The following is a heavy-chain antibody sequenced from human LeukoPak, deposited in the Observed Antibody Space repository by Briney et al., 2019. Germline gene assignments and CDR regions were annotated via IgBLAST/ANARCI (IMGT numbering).Heavy chain of an antibody. D-gene: IGHD2-21*02. V-gene: IGHV3-30*18. CDR1: GLTFSSYG. Sequence: GGSLRLSCAASGLTFSSYGMHWVRQAPGKGLEWGAVISYDGSNKYYADSVKGRFTISRDNSKNTLYLQMNSLRAEDTAVYYCANLHCGGNCYADYWGQGTLVTVSS. J-gene: IGHJ4*02. CDR3: ANLHCGGNCYADY. CDR2: ISYDGSNK.